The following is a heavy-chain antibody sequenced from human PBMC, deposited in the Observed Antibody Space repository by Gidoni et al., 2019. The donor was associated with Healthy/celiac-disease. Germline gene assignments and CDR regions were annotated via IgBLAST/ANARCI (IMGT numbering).Heavy chain of an antibody. Sequence: QVQLQQWAAGLLKPSAPLSLTCAVYGGSVSGYYWSWIRQPPGKGLEWIGQINHSGSTNYNPSLKSRVTISVDTSKNQFSLKLSSVTAADTAVYYCARLGGRMIVGTRTFDYWGQGTLVTVSS. J-gene: IGHJ4*02. D-gene: IGHD3-22*01. CDR3: ARLGGRMIVGTRTFDY. V-gene: IGHV4-34*01. CDR2: INHSGST. CDR1: GGSVSGYY.